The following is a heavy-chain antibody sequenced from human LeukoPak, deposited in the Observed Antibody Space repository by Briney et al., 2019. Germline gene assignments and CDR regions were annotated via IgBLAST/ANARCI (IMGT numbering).Heavy chain of an antibody. V-gene: IGHV3-48*02. CDR1: GFTLSLYS. J-gene: IGHJ4*02. CDR3: ARDGANCPGDF. Sequence: QPGGSLRLSCAASGFTLSLYSMSWVRQAPGKGLEWVSYISRGSNNIHYADSVKGRFTISRDNGENSLFLQMNRLRDDDTAVYYCARDGANCPGDFWGQGILVTVSS. D-gene: IGHD4/OR15-4a*01. CDR2: ISRGSNNI.